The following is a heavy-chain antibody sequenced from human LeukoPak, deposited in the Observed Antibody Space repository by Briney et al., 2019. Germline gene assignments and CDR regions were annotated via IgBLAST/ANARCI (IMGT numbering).Heavy chain of an antibody. CDR1: GGSISSYY. J-gene: IGHJ6*02. CDR3: ARCSYCDSSGYSYYYYYGMDV. Sequence: SETLSLACTVSGGSISSYYWSWIRQPPGKGLEWIGYIYYSGSTNYNPSLKSRVTISVDTSKNQFSLKLSSVTAADTAVYYCARCSYCDSSGYSYYYYYGMDVWGQGTTVTVSS. D-gene: IGHD3-22*01. V-gene: IGHV4-59*08. CDR2: IYYSGST.